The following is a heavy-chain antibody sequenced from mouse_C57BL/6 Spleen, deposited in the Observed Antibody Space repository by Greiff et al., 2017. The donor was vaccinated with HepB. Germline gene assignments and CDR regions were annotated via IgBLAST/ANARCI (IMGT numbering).Heavy chain of an antibody. J-gene: IGHJ1*03. V-gene: IGHV1-18*01. CDR3: ARRYGSYFDV. CDR2: INPNNGGT. CDR1: GYTFTDYN. D-gene: IGHD1-2*01. Sequence: VQLQQSGPELVKPGASVKIPCKASGYTFTDYNMDWVKQSHGKSLEWIGDINPNNGGTIYNQKFKGKATLTVDKSSSTAYMELRSLTSEDTAVYYCARRYGSYFDVWGTGTTVTVSS.